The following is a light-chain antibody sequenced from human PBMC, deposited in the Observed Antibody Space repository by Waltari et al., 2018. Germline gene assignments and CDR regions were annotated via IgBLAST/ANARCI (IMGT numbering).Light chain of an antibody. V-gene: IGLV1-44*01. J-gene: IGLJ3*02. CDR3: AAWDDSLNGQV. CDR2: NDN. Sequence: QSVLTQPPSASGTPGQRVTISCAGGSSNIGSNTVNWYQHLPGTAPKLLIYNDNQRPSGVPDRFSGSKSGTSAFLAISGLQSEDEVDYYCAAWDDSLNGQVFGGGTKLTVL. CDR1: SSNIGSNT.